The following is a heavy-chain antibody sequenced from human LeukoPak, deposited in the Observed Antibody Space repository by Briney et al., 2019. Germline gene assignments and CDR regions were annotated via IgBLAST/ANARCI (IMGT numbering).Heavy chain of an antibody. CDR2: IYYSGST. Sequence: SETLSLTCTVSGGSISSYYWSWIRQPPGKGLEWIGYIYYSGSTNYNPSLKSRVTISVDTSKNQFSLKLSSVTAADTAVYYCTGGRKAAGNWFDPWGQGTLVTVSS. D-gene: IGHD6-13*01. CDR3: TGGRKAAGNWFDP. CDR1: GGSISSYY. V-gene: IGHV4-59*08. J-gene: IGHJ5*02.